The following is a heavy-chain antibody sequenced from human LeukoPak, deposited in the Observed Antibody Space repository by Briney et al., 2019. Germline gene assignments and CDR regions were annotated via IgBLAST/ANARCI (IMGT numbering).Heavy chain of an antibody. Sequence: PGGYLRLTCAAYGFTFSSISMAWVRQAPGQGLEWVSHISSSSDTIYYADSVKGRFTISRDNAKNSLYLQMNSLRDEDTAVYYCARAVSGSPGYWGQGTLVTVSS. CDR1: GFTFSSIS. V-gene: IGHV3-48*02. J-gene: IGHJ4*02. CDR3: ARAVSGSPGY. D-gene: IGHD6-19*01. CDR2: ISSSSDTI.